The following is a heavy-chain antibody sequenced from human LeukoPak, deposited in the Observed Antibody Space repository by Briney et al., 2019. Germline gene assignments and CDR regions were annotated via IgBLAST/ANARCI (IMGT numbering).Heavy chain of an antibody. J-gene: IGHJ3*02. D-gene: IGHD3-16*01. Sequence: PGGSLRLSCAASGFTFSNYWMYWVRQAPGKGLVYVSRVDNDGSGTTYADSVKGRFAISRDNAKNTLYLQMNSLRGEGTSVYYWARGGGGHAFDIWGPGTTVTVSS. CDR1: GFTFSNYW. CDR3: ARGGGGHAFDI. V-gene: IGHV3-74*03. CDR2: VDNDGSGT.